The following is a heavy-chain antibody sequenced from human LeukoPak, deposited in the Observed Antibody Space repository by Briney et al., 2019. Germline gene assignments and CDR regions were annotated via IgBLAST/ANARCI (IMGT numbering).Heavy chain of an antibody. Sequence: GGSLRLSCAASGFTFSSYTMSWVRLTPGKGLEWISGISSSGDKTYYAESAGDRFTISRDNSKNTLDMQMKTLRAEDTAVYYCAKGVDIVPTITGTFDYWGQGTLVTVSS. CDR3: AKGVDIVPTITGTFDY. CDR2: ISSSGDKT. V-gene: IGHV3-23*01. J-gene: IGHJ4*02. D-gene: IGHD5-12*01. CDR1: GFTFSSYT.